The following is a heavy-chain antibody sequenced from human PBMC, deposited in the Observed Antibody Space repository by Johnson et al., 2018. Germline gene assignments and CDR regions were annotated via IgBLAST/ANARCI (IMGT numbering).Heavy chain of an antibody. CDR1: GFTFSTYG. J-gene: IGHJ1*01. CDR3: AKGGMVVTNIQYLQH. V-gene: IGHV3-30*18. D-gene: IGHD2-21*02. Sequence: VQLWESGGGVVEAGRSLGLCCAASGFTFSTYGMHCVRQAPGKGLEWVAVMSYDGSEKYYADSVTGRFTISRDNSKNTLYLQLNSLRAEDTAVYYCAKGGMVVTNIQYLQHWGQCTLVTVSS. CDR2: MSYDGSEK.